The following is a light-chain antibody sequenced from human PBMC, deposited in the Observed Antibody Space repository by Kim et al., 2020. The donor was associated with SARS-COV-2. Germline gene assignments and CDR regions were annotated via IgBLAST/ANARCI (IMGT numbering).Light chain of an antibody. CDR3: SSYTSSNTLV. CDR1: SGDVGGYNY. J-gene: IGLJ3*02. V-gene: IGLV2-14*03. CDR2: DVS. Sequence: QSALTQPASVSGSPGQSITISCTGTSGDVGGYNYVSWYQQHPGQAPKLVIYDVSNRPSGVSNRFSGSKSGNTASLTISGLQAEDEADYYCSSYTSSNTLVFGGGTQLTVL.